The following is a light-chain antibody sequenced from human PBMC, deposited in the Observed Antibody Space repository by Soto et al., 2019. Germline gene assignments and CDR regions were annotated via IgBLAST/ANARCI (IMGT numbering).Light chain of an antibody. CDR3: QQYNNWPPLT. CDR2: GAS. J-gene: IGKJ5*01. Sequence: EIVMTQVVYATFVSPGERATVSFRTSQSVRSNLAWYQQKPGQAPRLLIYGASTRATGIPARFSGSGSGTEFTLTISSLQSEDFAVYYCQQYNNWPPLTFGQGTRLEVK. V-gene: IGKV3-15*01. CDR1: QSVRSN.